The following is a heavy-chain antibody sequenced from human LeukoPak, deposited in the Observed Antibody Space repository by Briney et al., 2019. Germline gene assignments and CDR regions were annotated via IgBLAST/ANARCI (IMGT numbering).Heavy chain of an antibody. CDR1: GFTFSNYW. J-gene: IGHJ5*02. CDR3: VRVQYYYGP. Sequence: GGSLRLSCAASGFTFSNYWMHWVRQAPGKGQVWVSRINSDGSVTTYADSVKGRFTISRDNAKNTLYLQMNSLRAEDTAVYYCVRVQYYYGPWGQGTLVTVSS. CDR2: INSDGSVT. V-gene: IGHV3-74*01. D-gene: IGHD3-10*01.